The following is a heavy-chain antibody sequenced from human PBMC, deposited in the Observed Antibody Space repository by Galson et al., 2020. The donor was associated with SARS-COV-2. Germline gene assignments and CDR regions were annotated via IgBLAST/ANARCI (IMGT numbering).Heavy chain of an antibody. CDR1: GFTFSSYA. D-gene: IGHD3-22*01. CDR2: ISGSGGST. V-gene: IGHV3-23*01. Sequence: GGSLRLSCAASGFTFSSYAMSWVRQAPGKGLEWVSAISGSGGSTYYADSVKGRFTISRDNSKNTLYLQMNSLRAEDTAVYYCAKVRMKYSSGYPVDAFDIWGQGTMVTVSS. J-gene: IGHJ3*02. CDR3: AKVRMKYSSGYPVDAFDI.